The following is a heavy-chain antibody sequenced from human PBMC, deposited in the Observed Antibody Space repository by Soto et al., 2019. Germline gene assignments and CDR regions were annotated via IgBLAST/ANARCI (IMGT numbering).Heavy chain of an antibody. V-gene: IGHV4-4*02. CDR3: ARDFWSGYWKGGFDY. CDR2: IYHSGST. J-gene: IGHJ4*02. D-gene: IGHD3-3*01. CDR1: GGSISSSNW. Sequence: NPSETLSLTCAVSGGSISSSNWWSWVRQPPGKGLEWIGEIYHSGSTNYNPSLKSRVTISVDKSKNQFSLKLSSVTAADTAVYYCARDFWSGYWKGGFDYWGQGTLVTVSS.